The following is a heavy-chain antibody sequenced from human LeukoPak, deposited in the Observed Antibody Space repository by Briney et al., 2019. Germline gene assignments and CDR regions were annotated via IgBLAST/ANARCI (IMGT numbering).Heavy chain of an antibody. CDR1: GFTFSSYS. J-gene: IGHJ3*02. CDR3: ARVGNSGAYCGGDCPDAFDI. CDR2: ISSSSSYI. D-gene: IGHD2-21*02. V-gene: IGHV3-21*01. Sequence: PGGSLRLSCAASGFTFSSYSMNWVRQAPGKGLEWVSSISSSSSYIYYAGSVKGRFTISRDNAKNSLYLQMNSLRAEDTAVYYCARVGNSGAYCGGDCPDAFDIWGQGTMVTVSS.